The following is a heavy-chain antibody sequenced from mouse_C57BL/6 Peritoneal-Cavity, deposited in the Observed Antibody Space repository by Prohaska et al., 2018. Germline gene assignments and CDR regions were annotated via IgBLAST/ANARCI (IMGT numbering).Heavy chain of an antibody. CDR2: INPSNGGT. CDR1: GYTFTSYW. CDR3: ARGRGYDGYQFAY. J-gene: IGHJ3*01. Sequence: QVQLQQPGTELVKPGASVKLSCKASGYTFTSYWLHLVKQRPGQGLEWIGNINPSNGGTNYNEKFKSKATLTLDKSSRTAYRQLSSLTSEDSAVYYCARGRGYDGYQFAYWGQGTLVTVSA. D-gene: IGHD2-3*01. V-gene: IGHV1-53*01.